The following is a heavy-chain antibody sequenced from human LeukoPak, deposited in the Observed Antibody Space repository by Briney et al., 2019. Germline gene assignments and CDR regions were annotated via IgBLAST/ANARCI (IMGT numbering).Heavy chain of an antibody. CDR2: ISWDGGST. D-gene: IGHD3-10*01. CDR1: GFTFDDYT. Sequence: GGSLRLSCAASGFTFDDYTMHWVRQTPGKGLEWVSLISWDGGSTYYADSVKGRFTISRDNSKNSLYLQMNSLRTEDTALYYCAKDVSAGREIDYWGQGTLVTVSS. V-gene: IGHV3-43*01. CDR3: AKDVSAGREIDY. J-gene: IGHJ4*02.